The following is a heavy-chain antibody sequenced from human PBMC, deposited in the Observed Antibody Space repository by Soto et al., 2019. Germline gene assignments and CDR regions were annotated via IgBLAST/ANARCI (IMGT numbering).Heavy chain of an antibody. CDR3: AKDLGESIAARPEHYYYYMDV. CDR2: ISYDGSNK. Sequence: QVQLVESGGGVVQPGRSLRLSCAASGFTFRSYGMHWVRQAPGKGLEWVAVISYDGSNKYYADSVTGRFTISRDNSKNTLYLQMNSLRAEDTAVYYCAKDLGESIAARPEHYYYYMDVWGKGTTVTVSS. CDR1: GFTFRSYG. V-gene: IGHV3-30*18. J-gene: IGHJ6*03. D-gene: IGHD6-6*01.